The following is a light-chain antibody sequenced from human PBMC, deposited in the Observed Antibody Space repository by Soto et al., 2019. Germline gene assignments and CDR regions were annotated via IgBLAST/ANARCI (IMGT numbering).Light chain of an antibody. Sequence: QSALTQPPSASGSPGQSVTISCTGASSDVGGYNFVSWYQHHPGKAPRLMIYDVTQRPSGLPDRFSGSKSGNTASLTVSGLQVDDEAYYYCSSYAGSSIPVAFGGGTKLTVL. V-gene: IGLV2-8*01. CDR2: DVT. CDR3: SSYAGSSIPVA. J-gene: IGLJ2*01. CDR1: SSDVGGYNF.